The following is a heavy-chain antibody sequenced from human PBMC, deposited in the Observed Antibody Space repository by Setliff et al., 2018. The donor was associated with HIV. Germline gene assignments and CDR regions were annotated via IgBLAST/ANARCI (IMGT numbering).Heavy chain of an antibody. D-gene: IGHD3-10*01. Sequence: SETLSLTCTVSGASVNSDDYYWSWIRQTPGKGLEWIGYIYYSGDTYYNATLQSRASILLDTSKNQFFLTLTSVTAADTAVYFCARVPFGSGSYYFDFWGQGTLVTVSS. CDR3: ARVPFGSGSYYFDF. J-gene: IGHJ4*02. V-gene: IGHV4-30-4*01. CDR1: GASVNSDDYY. CDR2: IYYSGDT.